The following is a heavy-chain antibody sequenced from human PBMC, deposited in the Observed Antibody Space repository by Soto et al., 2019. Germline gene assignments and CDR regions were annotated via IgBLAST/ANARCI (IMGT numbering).Heavy chain of an antibody. CDR3: ARESGGATATLDYYYFYMDV. CDR2: INPNGGVT. D-gene: IGHD5-12*01. J-gene: IGHJ6*03. Sequence: QVRLVQSGAVVRKPGASVTVSCRSSGDSFNDYYIHWVRQAPGQGFEWMGWINPNGGVTKYAQKFQGWVSMTRDTSIRTVYMQLSRLRSDDTAVYYCARESGGATATLDYYYFYMDVWGTGTTVTVSS. V-gene: IGHV1-2*04. CDR1: GDSFNDYY.